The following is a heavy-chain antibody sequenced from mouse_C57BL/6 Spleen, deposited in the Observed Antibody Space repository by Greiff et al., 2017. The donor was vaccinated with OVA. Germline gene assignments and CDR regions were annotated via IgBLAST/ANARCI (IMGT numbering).Heavy chain of an antibody. CDR1: GFTFSNYW. J-gene: IGHJ1*03. CDR3: TCSSYWYFDV. V-gene: IGHV6-3*01. Sequence: EVKVEESGGGLVQPGGSMKLSCVASGFTFSNYWMNWVRQSPEKGLEWVAQIRLKSDNYATHYAESVKGRFTISRDDSKSSVYLQMNNLRAEDTGIYYCTCSSYWYFDVWGTGTTVTVSS. CDR2: IRLKSDNYAT. D-gene: IGHD1-1*01.